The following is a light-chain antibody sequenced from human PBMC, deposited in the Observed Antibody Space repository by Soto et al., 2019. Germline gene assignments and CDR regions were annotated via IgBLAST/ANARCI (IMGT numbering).Light chain of an antibody. CDR1: QGISSY. CDR2: AAS. V-gene: IGKV1D-8*01. J-gene: IGKJ5*01. CDR3: QQYYSLPPT. Sequence: VIWMTQSRSLLSASTGDRFTISCRMGQGISSYLAWYQQKPGKSPELPXYAASTLQSGVPSRFSGSGSVTDFTLTISCLKYEDFPTYSCQQYYSLPPTFGQGTRLEI.